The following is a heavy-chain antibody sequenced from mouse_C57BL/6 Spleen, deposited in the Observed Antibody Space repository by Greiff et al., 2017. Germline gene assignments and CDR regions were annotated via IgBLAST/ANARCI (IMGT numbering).Heavy chain of an antibody. CDR3: TRGGSRDDY. V-gene: IGHV1-15*01. Sequence: VKLQESGAELVRPGASVTLSCKASGYTFTDYEMHWVKQTPVHGLEWIGAIEPETGGTAYNQKFKGKAILTADKSSSTAYMELRSLTSEDSAVYYCTRGGSRDDYWGQGTTLTVSS. CDR1: GYTFTDYE. J-gene: IGHJ2*01. D-gene: IGHD1-1*01. CDR2: IEPETGGT.